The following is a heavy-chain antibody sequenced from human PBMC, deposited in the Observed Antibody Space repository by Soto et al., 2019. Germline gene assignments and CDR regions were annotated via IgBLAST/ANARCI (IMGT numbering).Heavy chain of an antibody. J-gene: IGHJ4*02. CDR3: ARNEPLGTFDY. CDR1: GVSISSYY. CDR2: IYYSGST. V-gene: IGHV4-59*01. Sequence: QVQLQESGPGLVKPSETLFLTCTVSGVSISSYYWSWIRQLPGKGLAWIGYIYYSGSTNYIPSLTSRVTISVDTSKSQFSLKLSYVTAADTAVYYCARNEPLGTFDYWGQGTLVTVSS. D-gene: IGHD6-6*01.